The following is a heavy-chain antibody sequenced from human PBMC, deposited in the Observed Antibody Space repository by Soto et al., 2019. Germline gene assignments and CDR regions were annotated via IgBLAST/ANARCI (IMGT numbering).Heavy chain of an antibody. Sequence: EVRLVESGGGLVKPGGSLRLSCVASGITYNNYTMNWVRQAPGKGLEWVASISGRSSYIYYADSLRGRFTISRDNTKKSLFLKMNSLRGEDTAVYYCATTGLRISDYWGQGTLVTVSS. D-gene: IGHD2-21*01. CDR1: GITYNNYT. V-gene: IGHV3-21*02. CDR2: ISGRSSYI. CDR3: ATTGLRISDY. J-gene: IGHJ4*02.